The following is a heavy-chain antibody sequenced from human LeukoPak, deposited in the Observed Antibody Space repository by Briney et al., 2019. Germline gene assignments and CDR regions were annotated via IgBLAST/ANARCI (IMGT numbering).Heavy chain of an antibody. V-gene: IGHV1-2*02. CDR2: INPNSGGT. CDR3: AREGRDSPTLHDY. Sequence: ASVKVSCKASGHTFTGYYMHWVRQAPGQGLEWMGWINPNSGGTNYAQKFQGKVTMTRDTSISTAYMELSRLRSDDTAVYYCAREGRDSPTLHDYWGQGTLVTVSS. CDR1: GHTFTGYY. J-gene: IGHJ4*02. D-gene: IGHD5-24*01.